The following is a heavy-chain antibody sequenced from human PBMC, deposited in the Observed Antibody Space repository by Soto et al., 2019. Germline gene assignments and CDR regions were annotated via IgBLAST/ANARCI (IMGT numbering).Heavy chain of an antibody. J-gene: IGHJ4*02. D-gene: IGHD3-9*01. CDR3: AKHSGDYYVISTGYYYFDY. V-gene: IGHV3-23*01. CDR2: ISGSGGGT. CDR1: GFTFSKYA. Sequence: GGSLRLSCAAYGFTFSKYAMTWVRQAPGKGLEWVSGISGSGGGTFYADSVNGRFTVSRDNSMNTLYLQMTSLRAEDTAVYYCAKHSGDYYVISTGYYYFDYWGQGTLVTVSS.